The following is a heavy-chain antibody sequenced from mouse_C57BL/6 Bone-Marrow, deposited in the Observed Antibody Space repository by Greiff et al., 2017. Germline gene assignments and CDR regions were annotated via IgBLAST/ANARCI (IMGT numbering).Heavy chain of an antibody. CDR3: ARIGISTFPLDY. Sequence: QVTLKESGPGILQPSQTLSLTCSSSGFSLSTFGMGLGWLPPPSGQGLEWLAHIWWDDDKYSNPALKRRPTISQDTSKKQVFLKIANVDTADTATYYCARIGISTFPLDYWGQGTTVTVSS. D-gene: IGHD1-1*01. V-gene: IGHV8-8*01. J-gene: IGHJ2*01. CDR1: GFSLSTFGMG. CDR2: IWWDDDK.